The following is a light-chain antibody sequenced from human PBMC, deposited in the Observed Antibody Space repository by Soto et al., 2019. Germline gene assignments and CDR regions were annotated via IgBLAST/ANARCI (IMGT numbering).Light chain of an antibody. J-gene: IGLJ3*02. Sequence: QLVLTQSPSASASLGASVKLTCTLSSGHSNYAIAWHQQQPEKGPRYLMKVNSDGSHSKGDGIPDRFSGSSSGAERYLTISNLQSEDEADYYCQTWGTGIRVFGGGTKVTVL. CDR1: SGHSNYA. CDR2: VNSDGSH. V-gene: IGLV4-69*01. CDR3: QTWGTGIRV.